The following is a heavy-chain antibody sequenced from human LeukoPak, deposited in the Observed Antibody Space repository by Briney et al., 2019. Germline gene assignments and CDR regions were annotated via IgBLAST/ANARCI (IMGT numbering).Heavy chain of an antibody. Sequence: PGGSLRLSCVASGFPFSSYTMHWVRQAPGKGLEWVAFISYDGSNKYYADSVKGRFTISRDNSKSTLFLQMNSLRAEDTAVYYCARKREDYFGSGLLDYWGQGTLVTVSS. D-gene: IGHD3-10*01. CDR1: GFPFSSYT. CDR2: ISYDGSNK. V-gene: IGHV3-30-3*01. CDR3: ARKREDYFGSGLLDY. J-gene: IGHJ4*02.